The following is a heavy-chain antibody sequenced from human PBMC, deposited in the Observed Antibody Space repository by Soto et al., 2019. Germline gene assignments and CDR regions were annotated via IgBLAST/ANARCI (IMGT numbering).Heavy chain of an antibody. V-gene: IGHV1-18*01. CDR3: ARFSGGSYNTYYFYYGMDV. D-gene: IGHD2-15*01. CDR1: XXTFTSYG. CDR2: ISAYNGNT. Sequence: VKVSCKTSXXTFTSYGISXXXQAPGQGLDWMGWISAYNGNTKYAQDLQGRVTMTTDTSTSTAYMELRSLRSDDTAVYYCARFSGGSYNTYYFYYGMDVWGQGTTVTVSS. J-gene: IGHJ6*02.